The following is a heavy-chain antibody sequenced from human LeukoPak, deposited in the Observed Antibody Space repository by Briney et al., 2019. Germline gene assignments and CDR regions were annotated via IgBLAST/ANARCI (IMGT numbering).Heavy chain of an antibody. Sequence: SVKVSCKASGGTFSSYAISWVRQAPGQGLEWMGRIIPIFGIANYAQKFQGRVTITADKSTSTAYTELSSLRSEDTAVYYCARDDCSGTSCYLNWYFDLWGRGTLVTVSS. V-gene: IGHV1-69*04. CDR2: IIPIFGIA. D-gene: IGHD2-2*01. CDR3: ARDDCSGTSCYLNWYFDL. CDR1: GGTFSSYA. J-gene: IGHJ2*01.